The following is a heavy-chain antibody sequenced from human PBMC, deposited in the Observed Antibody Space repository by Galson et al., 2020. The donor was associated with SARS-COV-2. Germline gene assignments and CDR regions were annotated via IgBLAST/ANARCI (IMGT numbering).Heavy chain of an antibody. Sequence: GESLKISCVASGFTFDEYGVSWVRQAPGKGLEWVSGINYNGARTSYADSVKGRFTISRDNAKNSLYLQMDSLRAEYTALYYCAREAYYSASCGIYPFDHWGQGTLVTGSS. CDR2: INYNGART. D-gene: IGHD3-22*01. V-gene: IGHV3-20*04. CDR3: AREAYYSASCGIYPFDH. J-gene: IGHJ4*02. CDR1: GFTFDEYG.